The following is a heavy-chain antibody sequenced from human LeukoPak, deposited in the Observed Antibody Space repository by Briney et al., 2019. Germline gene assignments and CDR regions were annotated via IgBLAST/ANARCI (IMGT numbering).Heavy chain of an antibody. V-gene: IGHV4-34*01. Sequence: SETLSLTCAVYVGSFSAYYWSWIRQPPGKGLEWIGEITHSGSTNYNPSLKSRVTISVDTSKNQFSLKLTSVTAADTAVYYCARGQWLDNYWGQGTLVTVSS. CDR2: ITHSGST. J-gene: IGHJ4*02. CDR1: VGSFSAYY. CDR3: ARGQWLDNY. D-gene: IGHD6-19*01.